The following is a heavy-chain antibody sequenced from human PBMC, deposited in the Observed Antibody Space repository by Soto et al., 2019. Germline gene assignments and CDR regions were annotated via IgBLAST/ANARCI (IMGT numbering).Heavy chain of an antibody. V-gene: IGHV3-30*03. CDR1: GFRISTYW. J-gene: IGHJ6*02. Sequence: GGSLRLSCSVSGFRISTYWMRWFRQSPGKGLEWVAVISNDGSNKYYADSVKGRFTISRDNSKNTLYLQMNSLRAEDTAVYYCARDFYHFNSGYGFSMDVWGQGTTDTGSS. CDR2: ISNDGSNK. CDR3: ARDFYHFNSGYGFSMDV. D-gene: IGHD5-12*01.